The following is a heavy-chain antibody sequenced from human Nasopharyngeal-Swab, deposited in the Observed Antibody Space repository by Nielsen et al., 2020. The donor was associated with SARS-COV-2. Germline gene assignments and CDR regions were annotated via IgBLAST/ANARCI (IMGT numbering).Heavy chain of an antibody. V-gene: IGHV4-59*01. Sequence: SETLSLTCTVSGGSISSYYWSWIRQPPGKGLEWIGYIYYSGSTNYNPSLKSRVTISVDTSKNQFSLKLSSVTAAATAVYYCARSKAAHNWFDPWGQGTLVTVSS. CDR2: IYYSGST. CDR3: ARSKAAHNWFDP. D-gene: IGHD6-6*01. CDR1: GGSISSYY. J-gene: IGHJ5*02.